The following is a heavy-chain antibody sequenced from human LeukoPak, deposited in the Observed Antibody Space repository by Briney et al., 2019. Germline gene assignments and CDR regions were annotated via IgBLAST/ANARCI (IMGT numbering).Heavy chain of an antibody. V-gene: IGHV4-38-2*02. CDR1: GYSIDSGFY. J-gene: IGHJ3*02. CDR3: ARVGYSGSYYHAFEI. Sequence: SETLSLTCTVSGYSIDSGFYWGWIRQPPGKGLEWIANIYHSGSTYYNPSLQSRVNISVDTSKNQFSLNLATVAATDTAMYYCARVGYSGSYYHAFEIWGQGTMVTVPS. D-gene: IGHD1-26*01. CDR2: IYHSGST.